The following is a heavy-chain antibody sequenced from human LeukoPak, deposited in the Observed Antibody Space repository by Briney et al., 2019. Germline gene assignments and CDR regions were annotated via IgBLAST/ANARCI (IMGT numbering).Heavy chain of an antibody. CDR1: GFTYSNYG. D-gene: IGHD2-2*02. CDR2: IRYDGSNK. J-gene: IGHJ6*03. CDR3: AKDASDGSSTNCYNLCYYYYYMDV. V-gene: IGHV3-30*02. Sequence: GGSLRLSCEASGFTYSNYGMHWVRQAPGKGLEWVAFIRYDGSNKYYADSVKGRFTISRDNSKNTLYLQMNSLRAEDTAVYYCAKDASDGSSTNCYNLCYYYYYMDVWGKGTTVTVSS.